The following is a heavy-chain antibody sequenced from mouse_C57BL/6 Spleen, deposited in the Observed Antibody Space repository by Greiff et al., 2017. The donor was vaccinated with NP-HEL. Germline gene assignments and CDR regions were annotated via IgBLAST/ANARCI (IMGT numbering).Heavy chain of an antibody. D-gene: IGHD1-1*01. CDR3: ARGYYGSSPDWYFDV. CDR1: GFNIKNTY. J-gene: IGHJ1*03. V-gene: IGHV14-3*01. Sequence: VQLKQSVAELVRPGASVKLSCTASGFNIKNTYMHWVKQRPEQGLEWIGRIDPANGNTKYAPKFQGKATITADTSSNTAYLQLSSLTSEDTAIYYCARGYYGSSPDWYFDVWGTGTTVTVSS. CDR2: IDPANGNT.